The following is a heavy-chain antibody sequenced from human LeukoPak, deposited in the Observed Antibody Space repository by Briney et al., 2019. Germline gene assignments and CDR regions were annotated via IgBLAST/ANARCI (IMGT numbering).Heavy chain of an antibody. V-gene: IGHV4-30-4*01. CDR3: ARDYYDNSGFGAFDI. Sequence: AQTLSLTCTVSCGSISSGDYYWSWIRRPPGEGLEWIGYIYYSGSTYYNPSHKSRVTLSVDTSKNQFSLGLSSVTAADTAVYYCARDYYDNSGFGAFDIWGQGTMVTVSS. D-gene: IGHD3-22*01. J-gene: IGHJ3*02. CDR2: IYYSGST. CDR1: CGSISSGDYY.